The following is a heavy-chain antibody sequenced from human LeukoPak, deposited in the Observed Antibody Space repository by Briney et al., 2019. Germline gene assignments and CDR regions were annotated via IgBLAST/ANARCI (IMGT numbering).Heavy chain of an antibody. V-gene: IGHV1-8*03. CDR3: ARQTYGSGSYSVDY. J-gene: IGHJ4*02. CDR1: GYTFTSYD. Sequence: GASVKVSCKASGYTFTSYDINWVRQATGQGLEWMGWMNPNSGNTGYAQKFQGRVTITRNTSISTAYMELSSLRSEDTAVYYCARQTYGSGSYSVDYWGQGTLVTVSS. CDR2: MNPNSGNT. D-gene: IGHD3-10*01.